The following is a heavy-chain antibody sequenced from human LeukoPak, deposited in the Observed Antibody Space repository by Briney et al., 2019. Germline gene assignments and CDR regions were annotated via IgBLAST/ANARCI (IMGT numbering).Heavy chain of an antibody. V-gene: IGHV3-7*01. CDR1: GFTFSSYR. CDR2: IKQDGSEK. Sequence: PGGSLRLSCAASGFTFSSYRMSWVRQAPGKGLEWVANIKQDGSEKYYVDSVKGRFTISRDNAKNSLYLQMNSLRAEDTAVYYCALGRNQLLDYWGQGTLVTVSS. J-gene: IGHJ4*02. D-gene: IGHD2-2*01. CDR3: ALGRNQLLDY.